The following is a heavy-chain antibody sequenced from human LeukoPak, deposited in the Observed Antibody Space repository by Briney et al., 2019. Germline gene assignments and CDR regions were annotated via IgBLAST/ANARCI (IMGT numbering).Heavy chain of an antibody. Sequence: PGGSLRLSCAASGFTFSSYAMHWVRQAPGKGLEWVAVISYDGSNKYYADSVKGRFTISRDNSKNTLYLQMNSLRAEDTAVYYCTREPELWGQGTLVTVSS. CDR1: GFTFSSYA. CDR3: TREPEL. D-gene: IGHD1-1*01. CDR2: ISYDGSNK. J-gene: IGHJ4*02. V-gene: IGHV3-30*03.